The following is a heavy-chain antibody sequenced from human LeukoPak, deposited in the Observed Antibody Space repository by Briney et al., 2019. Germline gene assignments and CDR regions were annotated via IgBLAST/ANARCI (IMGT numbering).Heavy chain of an antibody. CDR3: ARTDYGSGSYQGYYFDY. D-gene: IGHD3-10*01. Sequence: GASVKVSCKASGYTFTSYNINWVRQPTGQGLEWMGWMNPNNGDTGYAQKFQGRVTITADESTSTAYMELSSLRSEDTAVYYCARTDYGSGSYQGYYFDYWGQGTLVTVSS. V-gene: IGHV1-8*01. CDR1: GYTFTSYN. J-gene: IGHJ4*02. CDR2: MNPNNGDT.